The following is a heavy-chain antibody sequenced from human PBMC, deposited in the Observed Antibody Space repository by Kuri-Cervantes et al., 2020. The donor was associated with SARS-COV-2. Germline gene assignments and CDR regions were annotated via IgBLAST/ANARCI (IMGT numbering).Heavy chain of an antibody. CDR2: ISAYNGNT. Sequence: ASVKVSCKASGYTFTSYGISWVRQAPGQGLEWMGWISAYNGNTNYAQKLQGRVTMTTDTSTSTAYMELRSLRSDDTAVYYCARDLSYSSPEYGYGMDVWGQGTTVTVSS. V-gene: IGHV1-18*01. J-gene: IGHJ6*02. D-gene: IGHD6-13*01. CDR1: GYTFTSYG. CDR3: ARDLSYSSPEYGYGMDV.